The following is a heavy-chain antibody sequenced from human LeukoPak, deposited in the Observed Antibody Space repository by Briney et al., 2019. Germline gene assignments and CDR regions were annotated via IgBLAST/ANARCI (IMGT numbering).Heavy chain of an antibody. J-gene: IGHJ6*04. V-gene: IGHV1-2*02. CDR2: INPNSGDT. Sequence: ASVKVSCKASGYTFTGYYMYWVRQAPGQGLEWMGWINPNSGDTNYAQKFQGRVTMTRDMSTSKAYMELSSLRSEDTAVYYCAAVDYDILTGYYSRDVDVWGKGTTVTVSS. CDR3: AAVDYDILTGYYSRDVDV. CDR1: GYTFTGYY. D-gene: IGHD3-9*01.